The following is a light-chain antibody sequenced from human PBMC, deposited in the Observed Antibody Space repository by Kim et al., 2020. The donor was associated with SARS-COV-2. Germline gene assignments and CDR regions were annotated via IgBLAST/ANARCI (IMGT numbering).Light chain of an antibody. CDR2: AAS. Sequence: DIQVTQSPPSLSASVGDRVTISCRTSQSISIYSNWYQQKPGKAPKLLIHAASILQSGVPSRFSGSGSGTDFTLTISSLQPEDFATYFCQQSYSTPHTFGQGTKLEI. J-gene: IGKJ2*01. V-gene: IGKV1-39*01. CDR1: QSISIY. CDR3: QQSYSTPHT.